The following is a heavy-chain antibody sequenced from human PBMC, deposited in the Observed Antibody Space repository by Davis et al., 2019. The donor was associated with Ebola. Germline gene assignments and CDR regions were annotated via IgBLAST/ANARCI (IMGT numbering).Heavy chain of an antibody. D-gene: IGHD1-26*01. CDR2: ISGSGDST. V-gene: IGHV3-23*01. CDR1: GFTFSTCA. CDR3: ANWVLVGPTT. Sequence: GESLKISCEASGFTFSTCAMNWVRQAPGKGLEWVSAISGSGDSTFYADSVKGRFTISRDNSKNTLYLQMNSLRAEDTAVYYCANWVLVGPTTWGQGTLVTVSS. J-gene: IGHJ5*02.